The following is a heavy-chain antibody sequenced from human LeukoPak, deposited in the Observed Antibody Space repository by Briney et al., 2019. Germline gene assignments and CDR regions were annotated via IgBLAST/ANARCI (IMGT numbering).Heavy chain of an antibody. CDR2: ISAYNGNT. Sequence: GASVNVSCKASGYTFTSYGISWVRQAPGQGLEWMGWISAYNGNTNYAQKLQGRVTMTTDTSTSTAYMELRSLRSDDTAVYYCARAPDFWSGYGYDYWGQGTLVTVSS. J-gene: IGHJ4*02. CDR1: GYTFTSYG. V-gene: IGHV1-18*01. D-gene: IGHD3-3*01. CDR3: ARAPDFWSGYGYDY.